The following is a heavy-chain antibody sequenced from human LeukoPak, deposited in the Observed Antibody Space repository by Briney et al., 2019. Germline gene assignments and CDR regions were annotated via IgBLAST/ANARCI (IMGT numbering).Heavy chain of an antibody. D-gene: IGHD4-17*01. CDR2: ISAYNGNT. CDR3: ARDGATVTRTAYYYYGMDV. J-gene: IGHJ6*02. Sequence: ASVKVSCKASGYTFTSYGISWVRQAPGQGLEWMGWISAYNGNTNYAQKLQGRVTMTTDTSTSTAYMELRSLRSDDTAVYYCARDGATVTRTAYYYYGMDVWGQGTTVTVPS. CDR1: GYTFTSYG. V-gene: IGHV1-18*01.